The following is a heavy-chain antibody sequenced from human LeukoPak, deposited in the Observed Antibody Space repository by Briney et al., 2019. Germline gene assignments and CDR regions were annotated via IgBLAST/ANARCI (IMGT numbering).Heavy chain of an antibody. CDR3: ASWGYSSGWYFQH. Sequence: GGSLRLSCAASGFTFSSYWMSWVRQAPGKGLEWVANIKQDGSEKYYVDSVKGRFTISRDNAKNSLYLQMNSLRAEDTAVYYCASWGYSSGWYFQHWGQGTLVTVSS. J-gene: IGHJ1*01. CDR2: IKQDGSEK. V-gene: IGHV3-7*01. D-gene: IGHD6-19*01. CDR1: GFTFSSYW.